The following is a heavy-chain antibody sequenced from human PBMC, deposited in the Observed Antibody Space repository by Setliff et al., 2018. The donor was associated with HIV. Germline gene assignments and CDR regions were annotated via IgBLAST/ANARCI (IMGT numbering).Heavy chain of an antibody. D-gene: IGHD3-16*01. CDR1: GYTFTSFA. Sequence: ASVKASCKASGYTFTSFAMHWVRQAPGQRLEWMGWINVGNGDTKFSQKLQGRVTITRDISASTVYLDLSRLRSEDTAVYSCARDKGGQFFFYYMDVWGKGTTVTVSS. CDR2: INVGNGDT. V-gene: IGHV1-3*01. J-gene: IGHJ6*03. CDR3: ARDKGGQFFFYYMDV.